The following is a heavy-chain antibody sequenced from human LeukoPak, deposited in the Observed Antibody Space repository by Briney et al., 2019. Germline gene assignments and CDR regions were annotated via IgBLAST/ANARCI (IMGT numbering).Heavy chain of an antibody. D-gene: IGHD4-23*01. CDR3: ARVSRGNSVGGDY. CDR1: GGSFSGYY. J-gene: IGHJ4*02. Sequence: KASETLSLTCAVYGGSFSGYYWSWIRQPPGKGLEWIGEINHSGSTNYNPSLKSRVTISLDTSKNQFSLKLSSVTAADTAMYYCARVSRGNSVGGDYWGQGTLVTVSS. CDR2: INHSGST. V-gene: IGHV4-34*01.